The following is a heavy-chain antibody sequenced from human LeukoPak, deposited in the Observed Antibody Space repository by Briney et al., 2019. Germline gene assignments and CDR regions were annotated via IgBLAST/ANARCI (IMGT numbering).Heavy chain of an antibody. CDR2: INLDGTEE. V-gene: IGHV3-7*01. D-gene: IGHD3/OR15-3a*01. J-gene: IGHJ4*02. CDR1: GFVFNTYW. CDR3: ASGRHDFLH. Sequence: GGSLRLSCAASGFVFNTYWMTWIRQAPGKGLEWVANINLDGTEEHYVDSSLKGRFTISIDNAKSSLYLQMNSLRVEDTAVYYCASGRHDFLHWGQGTLVTVSS.